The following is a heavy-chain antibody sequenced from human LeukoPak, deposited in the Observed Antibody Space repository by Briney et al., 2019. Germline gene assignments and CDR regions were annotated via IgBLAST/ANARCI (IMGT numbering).Heavy chain of an antibody. CDR3: AKGKYGSGSSFDY. D-gene: IGHD3-10*01. Sequence: PGGSLRLSCAASGFTFDDYTMHWVRQAPGKGLEWDSLISWDGGSTYYADSVKGRFTISRDNSKNSLYLQMNSLRTEDTALYYCAKGKYGSGSSFDYWGQGTLVTVSS. V-gene: IGHV3-43*01. J-gene: IGHJ4*02. CDR2: ISWDGGST. CDR1: GFTFDDYT.